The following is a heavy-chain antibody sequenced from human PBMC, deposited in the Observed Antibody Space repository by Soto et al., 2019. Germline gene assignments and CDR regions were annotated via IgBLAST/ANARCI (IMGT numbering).Heavy chain of an antibody. D-gene: IGHD6-13*01. CDR3: AKDGPGYSSSWYNWFDP. Sequence: EVQLLESGGGLVQPGGSLRLSCAASGFTFSSYAMSWVRQAPGKGLEWVSGISGSGGSTYYADSVKGRFTISRDNSKNTLYLQMNSLRAEDTAVYYCAKDGPGYSSSWYNWFDPWGQGTLVTVSS. J-gene: IGHJ5*02. CDR1: GFTFSSYA. V-gene: IGHV3-23*01. CDR2: ISGSGGST.